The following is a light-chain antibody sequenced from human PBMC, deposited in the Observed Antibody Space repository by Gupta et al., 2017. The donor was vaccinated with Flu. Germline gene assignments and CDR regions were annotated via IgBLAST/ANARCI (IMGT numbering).Light chain of an antibody. Sequence: QSVLTQPPSVSGAPAQRDAISCAGSSSNIGANYDVQWYLHLPGTAPKLLIYSNNIRPSGVPDRFSGSKSGTSASLAITGLRAEDEADYYCQSYDSSLGSWVFGGGTKLTVL. J-gene: IGLJ3*02. CDR1: SSNIGANYD. CDR3: QSYDSSLGSWV. V-gene: IGLV1-40*01. CDR2: SNN.